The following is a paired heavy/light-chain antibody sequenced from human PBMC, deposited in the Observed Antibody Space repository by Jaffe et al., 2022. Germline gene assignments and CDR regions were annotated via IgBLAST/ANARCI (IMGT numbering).Heavy chain of an antibody. J-gene: IGHJ3*02. CDR3: ARNWGFPGCSNGACYSLDI. Sequence: QVQLQESGPGLVMPSGTLSLTCAVSGGSLSSGSWWSWVRQPPGKGLEWIGEIYHSGTANYNPSLKSRATISIDKSKNQFSLNLKSLIAADTALYYCARNWGFPGCSNGACYSLDIWGQGTMVAV. CDR2: IYHSGTA. CDR1: GGSLSSGSW. D-gene: IGHD2-8*01. V-gene: IGHV4-4*02.
Light chain of an antibody. Sequence: DILITQSPDSLAVSLGETATINCKSSQSVSSNSNNQNHFAWYQQKPGQPPKLLISRTSVRESGVPDRFTGSGSGTDFTLTISSLQAEDVAVYYCQRYYTTPMYSFGQGTRLEIK. J-gene: IGKJ2*03. V-gene: IGKV4-1*01. CDR1: QSVSSNSNNQNH. CDR2: RTS. CDR3: QRYYTTPMYS.